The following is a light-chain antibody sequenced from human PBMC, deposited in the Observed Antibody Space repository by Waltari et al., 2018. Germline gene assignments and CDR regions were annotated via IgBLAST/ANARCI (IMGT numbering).Light chain of an antibody. CDR2: WAS. CDR1: QSVSSN. V-gene: IGKV3-15*01. CDR3: QQYNNWPLWT. Sequence: EIVMTQSPATLSVSPGERATLSCRASQSVSSNLAWYQQKPGQAPRLLIYWASTRATGIPARFSGSGSGTEFTLTISSLQSEDFAVYYCQQYNNWPLWTFGQGTKVEIK. J-gene: IGKJ1*01.